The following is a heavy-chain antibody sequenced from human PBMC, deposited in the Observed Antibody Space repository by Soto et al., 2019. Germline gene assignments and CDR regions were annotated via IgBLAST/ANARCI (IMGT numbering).Heavy chain of an antibody. CDR2: ISENGVNT. CDR1: GIPLRGYD. D-gene: IGHD4-17*01. CDR3: TNCRKGNSRGWHGVDYFDH. V-gene: IGHV3-23*01. Sequence: PGGSLRLSCAASGIPLRGYDMSWVRQAPGKGLEWISGISENGVNTYYADSVKGRFTISRDNSKNKLFLQMNNLKAEDTAIYYCTNCRKGNSRGWHGVDYFDHWGQGTLVTVSS. J-gene: IGHJ4*02.